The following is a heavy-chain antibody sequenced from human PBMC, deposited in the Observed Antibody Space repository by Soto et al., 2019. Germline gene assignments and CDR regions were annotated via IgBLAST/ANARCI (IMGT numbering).Heavy chain of an antibody. CDR1: GGSIRSGNYY. CDR2: IYNSGNT. Sequence: PSETLSLTCTVFGGSIRSGNYYWTWIRQHPGKGMEWIGYIYNSGNTYYSPSFEERVTKSEDTSKNQLSLKLTSVTAADTAVYYCARDGQNWNDVGWLDPWGQGIMVTVSS. D-gene: IGHD1-1*01. J-gene: IGHJ5*02. CDR3: ARDGQNWNDVGWLDP. V-gene: IGHV4-30-4*01.